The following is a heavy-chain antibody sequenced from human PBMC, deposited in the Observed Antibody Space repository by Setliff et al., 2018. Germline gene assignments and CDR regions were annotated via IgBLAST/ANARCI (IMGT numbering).Heavy chain of an antibody. V-gene: IGHV1-3*03. Sequence: EASVKVSCKAFGYTFTRYAIHWVRQAPGQRPEWMGWINAANGNTKYSEEFQGRVTITSDTSATTSYLELSSLRSEDVSIYYCARMAGSCGPTNCYGHLDYWGQGTLVTVSS. CDR2: INAANGNT. J-gene: IGHJ4*02. CDR3: ARMAGSCGPTNCYGHLDY. CDR1: GYTFTRYA. D-gene: IGHD2-2*01.